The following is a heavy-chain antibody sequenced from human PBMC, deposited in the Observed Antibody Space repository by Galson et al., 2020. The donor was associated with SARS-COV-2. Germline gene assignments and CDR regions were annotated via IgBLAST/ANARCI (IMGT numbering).Heavy chain of an antibody. V-gene: IGHV3-23*01. J-gene: IGHJ4*02. CDR2: ISYSGSST. CDR3: VKTPLHPAAGNY. CDR1: GFTFSTHA. D-gene: IGHD6-13*01. Sequence: GGSLRLSCAASGFTFSTHAMSWVRQAPGKGLEWVSGISYSGSSTYFADSVKGRFTISRDNSKNTLYLQMNSLRAEDTAVYYCVKTPLHPAAGNYWGQGTLVTVSS.